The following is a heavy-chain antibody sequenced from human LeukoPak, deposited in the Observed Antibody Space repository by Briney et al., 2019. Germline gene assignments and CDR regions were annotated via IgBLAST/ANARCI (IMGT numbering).Heavy chain of an antibody. CDR2: ISAGGGTT. J-gene: IGHJ4*02. D-gene: IGHD1-26*01. V-gene: IGHV3-23*01. CDR1: GFTLNNYA. CDR3: AKDQGGYHRPTDY. Sequence: GGSLRLSCPASGFTLNNYAMNWVRQALGQGLEWGSGISAGGGTTDYADPVKGRFTISRDNSENTVFLQMNYLRGEDTAIYYCAKDQGGYHRPTDYWGLGTLVTVSS.